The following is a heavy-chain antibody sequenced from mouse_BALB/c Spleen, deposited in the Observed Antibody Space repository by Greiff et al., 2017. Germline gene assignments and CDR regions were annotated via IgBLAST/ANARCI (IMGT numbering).Heavy chain of an antibody. V-gene: IGHV5-6-4*01. CDR1: GFTFSSTT. CDR2: ISSGGSYT. CDR3: TRGTTVVVGDY. J-gene: IGHJ2*01. Sequence: EVQGVESGGGLVKPGGSLKLSCAASGFTFSSTTMSWVRQTPEKRLEWVATISSGGSYTYYPDSVKGRFTISRDNAKNTLYLQMSSLKSEDTAMYYCTRGTTVVVGDYWGQGTTLTVSS. D-gene: IGHD1-1*01.